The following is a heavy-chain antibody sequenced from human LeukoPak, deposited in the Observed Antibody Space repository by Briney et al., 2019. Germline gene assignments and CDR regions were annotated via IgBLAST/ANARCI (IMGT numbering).Heavy chain of an antibody. V-gene: IGHV3-74*01. J-gene: IGHJ4*02. CDR2: ISPDGSDT. Sequence: GGSLRLSCAASGFTFSSFWMHWGRKAPGKGLVWVSRISPDGSDTTYADSVKGRFTISRDNAKNTLYLQMSSLRAEDTAVYYCARDMWGTFDYWGQGALVTVSP. CDR1: GFTFSSFW. D-gene: IGHD7-27*01. CDR3: ARDMWGTFDY.